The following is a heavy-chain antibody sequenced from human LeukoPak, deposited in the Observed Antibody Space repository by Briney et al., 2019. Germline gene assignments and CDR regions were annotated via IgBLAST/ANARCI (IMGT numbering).Heavy chain of an antibody. CDR3: ARRGFLEWEYYFDY. Sequence: SETLSLTCTVSGGSISSSSYYWGWIRQPPGKGLEWIGSIYYSGSTYYNPSLKSRVTISVDTSKNQFSLKLSSVTAADTAVYYCARRGFLEWEYYFDYWGQGTLVSVSS. CDR2: IYYSGST. J-gene: IGHJ4*02. D-gene: IGHD3-3*01. V-gene: IGHV4-39*01. CDR1: GGSISSSSYY.